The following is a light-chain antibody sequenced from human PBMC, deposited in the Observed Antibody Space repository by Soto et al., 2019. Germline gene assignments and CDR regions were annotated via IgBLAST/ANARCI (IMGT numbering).Light chain of an antibody. CDR1: SSDVGGYNY. CDR3: ISYTISTTHCV. CDR2: EVS. Sequence: QSALTQPASVSGSPGQSITISCTGTSSDVGGYNYVSWYQQHPGKAPKLMIYEVSNRPSGVSNRFSGSKSGNTASLTISGLQAQYEAHYYCISYTISTTHCVFRRGTNVTVL. J-gene: IGLJ6*01. V-gene: IGLV2-14*01.